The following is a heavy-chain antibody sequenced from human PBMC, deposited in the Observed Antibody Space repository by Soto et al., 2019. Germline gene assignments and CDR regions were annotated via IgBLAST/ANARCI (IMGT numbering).Heavy chain of an antibody. Sequence: QVRLQESGPELVKPSETLSLTCTVSGGSISSYYWSWIRQPPGKGLEWIGYIYYSGSTNYNPSLKSRVTISVDTSKNQFSLKLSSVTAADTAVYYCARDGSSSRYFGSPGNWFDPWCQGTLVTVSS. CDR1: GGSISSYY. CDR2: IYYSGST. J-gene: IGHJ5*02. CDR3: ARDGSSSRYFGSPGNWFDP. V-gene: IGHV4-59*01. D-gene: IGHD6-13*01.